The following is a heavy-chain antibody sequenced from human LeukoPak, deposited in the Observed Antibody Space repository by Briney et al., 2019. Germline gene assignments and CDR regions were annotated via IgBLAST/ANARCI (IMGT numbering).Heavy chain of an antibody. CDR3: ARQERITMVRGVKIDP. Sequence: GASVKVSCKASGYTFTGYYMHWVRQAPGQGLEWMGWINPNSGGTNYAQKFQGWVTMTRDTSISTAYMELSRLRSDDTAVYYCARQERITMVRGVKIDPWGQGTLVTVSS. D-gene: IGHD3-10*01. CDR2: INPNSGGT. J-gene: IGHJ5*02. CDR1: GYTFTGYY. V-gene: IGHV1-2*04.